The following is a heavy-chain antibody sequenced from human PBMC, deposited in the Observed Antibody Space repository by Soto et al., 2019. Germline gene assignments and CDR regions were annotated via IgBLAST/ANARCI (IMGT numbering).Heavy chain of an antibody. CDR2: ISSSGSTI. CDR1: GFTFSSYE. V-gene: IGHV3-48*03. CDR3: ASPGTAMARDAFDI. D-gene: IGHD5-18*01. J-gene: IGHJ3*02. Sequence: GGSLRLSCAASGFTFSSYEMNWVRQAPGKGLEWVSYISSSGSTIYYADSVKGRFTISRDNAKNSLYLQMNSLRAEDTAVYYCASPGTAMARDAFDIWGQGTMVTVSS.